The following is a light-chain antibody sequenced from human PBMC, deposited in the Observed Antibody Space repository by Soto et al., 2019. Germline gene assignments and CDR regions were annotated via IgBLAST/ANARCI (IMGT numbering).Light chain of an antibody. Sequence: DIPMTQSPSTLSASVGDRVTITCRASQSVNNYLAWYQQKPGKAPNLLIYDASSLESGVPSRFSGSGSGTEFTLTISCLQPDDFAPYYCQQYDSYYTFGQGTKLEIK. V-gene: IGKV1-5*01. J-gene: IGKJ2*01. CDR3: QQYDSYYT. CDR1: QSVNNY. CDR2: DAS.